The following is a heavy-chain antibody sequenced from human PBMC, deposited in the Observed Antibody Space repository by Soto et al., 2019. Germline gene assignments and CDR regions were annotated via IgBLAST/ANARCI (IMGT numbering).Heavy chain of an antibody. J-gene: IGHJ4*02. V-gene: IGHV3-23*01. Sequence: EVQLLESGGGLVQPGGSLRLSCAASGFTFSSYAMRWVRQAPVKGLEWVSAISGSGGSTYYADSVKGRFTISRDNSKNTLYLQMNSLRAGDTAVYYGARRGSGSYYDYWGQGTLVTVSS. CDR2: ISGSGGST. CDR1: GFTFSSYA. D-gene: IGHD1-26*01. CDR3: ARRGSGSYYDY.